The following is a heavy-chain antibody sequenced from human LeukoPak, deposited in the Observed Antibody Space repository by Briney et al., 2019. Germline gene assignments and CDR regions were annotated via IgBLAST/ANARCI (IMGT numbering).Heavy chain of an antibody. D-gene: IGHD1-26*01. V-gene: IGHV3-30*02. CDR2: IRYDGSNK. Sequence: PGGSLRLSCAASGFTFSSYGMHWVRQAPGKGLEWVAFIRYDGSNKYYADSVKGRFTISRDNSKNTLYLQMNSLRAEDTAVYYCATRIVGATDNWFDPWGQGTLVTVSS. CDR3: ATRIVGATDNWFDP. J-gene: IGHJ5*02. CDR1: GFTFSSYG.